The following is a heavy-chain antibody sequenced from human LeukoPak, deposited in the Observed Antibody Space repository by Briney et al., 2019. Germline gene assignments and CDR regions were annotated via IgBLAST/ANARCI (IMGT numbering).Heavy chain of an antibody. Sequence: PGGSLRLSCAASGFTFSTYSMNWVRQAPGKGLEWVSAISGSGGSTYYADSVKGRFTTSRDNSKNTLYLQMNSLRAEDTAVYYCAKDSGKAAAGSFDYWGQGTLVTVSS. CDR1: GFTFSTYS. CDR3: AKDSGKAAAGSFDY. D-gene: IGHD6-13*01. V-gene: IGHV3-23*01. CDR2: ISGSGGST. J-gene: IGHJ4*02.